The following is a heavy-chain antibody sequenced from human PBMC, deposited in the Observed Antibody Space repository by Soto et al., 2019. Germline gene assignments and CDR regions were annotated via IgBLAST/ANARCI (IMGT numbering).Heavy chain of an antibody. CDR3: ADRSTNYFDN. Sequence: SETLSLTCTVSGGSVSSSSYYWTWIRQPPGKGLEWIGFIYYSGSTSYNPSLKSRVTISVDTSKNQFSLKLSSVTAADTAVYYCADRSTNYFDNWGQGTLVTVSS. V-gene: IGHV4-61*01. CDR1: GGSVSSSSYY. J-gene: IGHJ4*02. D-gene: IGHD2-2*01. CDR2: IYYSGST.